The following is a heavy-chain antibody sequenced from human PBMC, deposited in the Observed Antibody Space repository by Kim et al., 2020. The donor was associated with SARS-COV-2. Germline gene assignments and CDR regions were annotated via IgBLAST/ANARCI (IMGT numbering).Heavy chain of an antibody. CDR1: GFTFSSYG. V-gene: IGHV3-30*18. CDR2: ISYDGSNK. J-gene: IGHJ3*02. CDR3: AKAQWLGPRDDAFDI. D-gene: IGHD6-19*01. Sequence: GGSLRLSCAASGFTFSSYGMHWVRQAPGKGLEWVAVISYDGSNKYYADSVKGRFTISRDNSKNTLYLQMNSLRAEDTAVYYCAKAQWLGPRDDAFDIWGQGTMVTVSS.